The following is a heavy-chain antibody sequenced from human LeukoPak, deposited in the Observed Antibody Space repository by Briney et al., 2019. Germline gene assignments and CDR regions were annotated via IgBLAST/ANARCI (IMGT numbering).Heavy chain of an antibody. J-gene: IGHJ6*03. V-gene: IGHV3-48*03. CDR1: GFTFSSYA. CDR2: ISHTGSAI. Sequence: GGSLRLSCAASGFTFSSYAMNWVRQAPGKGLEWVSYISHTGSAISYADSVKGRFTFSRDNAKNSLYLQMNGLRAEDTAVYYCAREVAAALIYYYYYYMDVWGKGTTVTVSS. CDR3: AREVAAALIYYYYYYMDV. D-gene: IGHD6-13*01.